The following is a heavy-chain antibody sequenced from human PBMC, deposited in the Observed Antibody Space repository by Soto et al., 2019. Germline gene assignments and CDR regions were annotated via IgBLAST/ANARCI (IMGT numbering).Heavy chain of an antibody. CDR2: ISGTGDYT. V-gene: IGHV3-23*01. CDR1: GFTFSSYA. D-gene: IGHD2-15*01. J-gene: IGHJ4*02. CDR3: AKGSGAYRPYYFDF. Sequence: EVQLLESGGGLVQPGGSLRLSCAASGFTFSSYAMSWVRQAPGKGLEWISAISGTGDYTYYADSVKGRFTISIDKSKSTLYLQMDSLRADDMAVYYCAKGSGAYRPYYFDFWGQGTLVTVSS.